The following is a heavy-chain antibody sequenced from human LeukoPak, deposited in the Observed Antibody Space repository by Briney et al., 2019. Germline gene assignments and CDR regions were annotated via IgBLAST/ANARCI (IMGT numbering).Heavy chain of an antibody. D-gene: IGHD3-10*01. V-gene: IGHV1-18*01. CDR2: ISTYNGNT. J-gene: IGHJ4*02. CDR3: ARDLVTMVRGVMVAIRVWDY. CDR1: GYTFPPYG. Sequence: GASVKVSCKASGYTFPPYGISWVRQAPGQGLEWMGWISTYNGNTNYAQNLQRRVTMTTATSTSTAHMELRSLRSDDTAVYYCARDLVTMVRGVMVAIRVWDYWGQGTLVTVSS.